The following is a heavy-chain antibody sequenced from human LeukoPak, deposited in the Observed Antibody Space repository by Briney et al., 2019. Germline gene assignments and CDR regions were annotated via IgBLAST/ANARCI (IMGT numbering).Heavy chain of an antibody. D-gene: IGHD5-24*01. CDR3: SRDRMGTKSFGY. Sequence: PGGSLRLSCAASGFTFSSYSMNWVRQAPGKGLEWVSSISSSSSYIYYADSVKGRFTISRDNAKNSLYLQMNSLRAEDTAVYYCSRDRMGTKSFGYWGQGTLVTVSS. CDR2: ISSSSSYI. J-gene: IGHJ4*02. CDR1: GFTFSSYS. V-gene: IGHV3-21*01.